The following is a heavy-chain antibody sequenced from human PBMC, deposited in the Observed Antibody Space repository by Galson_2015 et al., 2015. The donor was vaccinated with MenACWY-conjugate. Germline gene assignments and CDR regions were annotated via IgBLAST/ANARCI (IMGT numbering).Heavy chain of an antibody. CDR3: ARWVAVKMIEY. V-gene: IGHV4-59*01. D-gene: IGHD6-19*01. Sequence: ETLSLTCSVSGASISTDYWSWIRQPPGQGLEWIGYIHYSGSTKYNPSLKTRITMSLDTSENQFSLKLSSVTAADTAVYYCARWVAVKMIEYCGQGTLVTVSS. CDR2: IHYSGST. J-gene: IGHJ4*02. CDR1: GASISTDY.